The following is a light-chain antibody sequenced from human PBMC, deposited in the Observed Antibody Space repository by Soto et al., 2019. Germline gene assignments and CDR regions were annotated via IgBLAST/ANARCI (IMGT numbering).Light chain of an antibody. V-gene: IGKV1-39*01. Sequence: DIQMSQSPSSLSASVGDRVTITCRASQSISTYLNWYHHKPGKAPNLLIYAASNLQSGVPSRFSGGGSGTDFTLTISSLQPEDFATYYCQQSYSAPWTFGQGTKVEIK. J-gene: IGKJ1*01. CDR1: QSISTY. CDR3: QQSYSAPWT. CDR2: AAS.